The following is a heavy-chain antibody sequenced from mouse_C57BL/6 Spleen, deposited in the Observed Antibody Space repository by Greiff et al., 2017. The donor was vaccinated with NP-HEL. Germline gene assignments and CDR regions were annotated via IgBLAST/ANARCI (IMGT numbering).Heavy chain of an antibody. CDR3: TTPNYGSSFYYYAMDY. CDR2: IDPENGDT. CDR1: GFNIKDDY. J-gene: IGHJ4*01. V-gene: IGHV14-4*01. Sequence: VQLQQSGAELVRPGASVKLSCTASGFNIKDDYMHWVKQRPEQGLEWIGWIDPENGDTEYASKFQGKATITADTSSNTAYLQLSSLTSEDTAVYYCTTPNYGSSFYYYAMDYWGQGTSVTVSS. D-gene: IGHD1-1*01.